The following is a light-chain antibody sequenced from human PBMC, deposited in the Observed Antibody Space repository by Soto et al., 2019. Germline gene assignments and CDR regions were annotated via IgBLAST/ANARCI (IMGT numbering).Light chain of an antibody. Sequence: EIVLTQSPGSLSLSPGERATLSCRASQSFSSSYLAWYQQKPGQAPRLLIYGASSRATGIPDRFSGSGSGSDFTLTISRLEPEDSAVYSCQQYGSSPPGTFGQGTKVEI. CDR3: QQYGSSPPGT. CDR1: QSFSSSY. J-gene: IGKJ1*01. V-gene: IGKV3-20*01. CDR2: GAS.